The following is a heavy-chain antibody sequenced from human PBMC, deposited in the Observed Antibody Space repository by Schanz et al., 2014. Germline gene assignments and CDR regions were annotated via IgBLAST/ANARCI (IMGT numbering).Heavy chain of an antibody. J-gene: IGHJ5*01. V-gene: IGHV3-23*04. CDR2: ITGSGSKT. CDR3: SKDKQGSRSDDS. D-gene: IGHD2-15*01. CDR1: GFVFRTFA. Sequence: VQLVESGGGVVQPGRSLRLSCAASGFVFRTFAMYWVRQAPGKGLEWVSAITGSGSKTYYADSVKGRFTIARDNSKNTLYLEMNRLRVDDAAVYYCSKDKQGSRSDDSWGQGTLVTVSS.